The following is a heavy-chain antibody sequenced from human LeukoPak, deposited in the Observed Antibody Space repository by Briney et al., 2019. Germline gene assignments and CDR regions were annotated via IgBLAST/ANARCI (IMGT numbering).Heavy chain of an antibody. CDR3: ARKNGLDY. CDR2: IKQDGSEK. J-gene: IGHJ4*02. CDR1: GFTFSNYG. Sequence: PGGSLRLSCTASGFTFSNYGMHWVRQAPGKGLEWVANIKQDGSEKYYVDSVKGRFTISRDNAKNSLYLQMNSLRAEDTAVYYCARKNGLDYWGQGTLVTVSS. V-gene: IGHV3-7*01.